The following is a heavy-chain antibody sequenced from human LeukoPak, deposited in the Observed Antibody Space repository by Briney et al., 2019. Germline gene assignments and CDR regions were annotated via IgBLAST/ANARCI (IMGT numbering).Heavy chain of an antibody. CDR2: IYYSGST. D-gene: IGHD6-6*01. Sequence: KPSETLSLTCTVSGGSISSYYWSWIRQPPGKGLEWIGYIYYSGSTNYNPSLKSRVTISVDTSKNQFSLKLSSVTAADTAVYYCARDLFIAAGGVNWFDPWGQGTLVTVSS. CDR3: ARDLFIAAGGVNWFDP. V-gene: IGHV4-59*01. CDR1: GGSISSYY. J-gene: IGHJ5*02.